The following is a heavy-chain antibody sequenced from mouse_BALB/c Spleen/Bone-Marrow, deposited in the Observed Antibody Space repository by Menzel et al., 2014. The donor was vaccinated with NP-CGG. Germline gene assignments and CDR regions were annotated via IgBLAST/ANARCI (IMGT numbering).Heavy chain of an antibody. J-gene: IGHJ2*01. CDR1: GYTFTSYY. V-gene: IGHV1S81*02. CDR3: TRGRTWDFDY. Sequence: QVQLQQSGAELVKPGASVKLSCKASGYTFTSYYMYWVKQRPGQGLEWIGEINPSNGGTNFNEKFKSRATLTVDKSSSTAYIQLSSLTSEDSAVYYCTRGRTWDFDYWGQCTTLTVSS. D-gene: IGHD4-1*01. CDR2: INPSNGGT.